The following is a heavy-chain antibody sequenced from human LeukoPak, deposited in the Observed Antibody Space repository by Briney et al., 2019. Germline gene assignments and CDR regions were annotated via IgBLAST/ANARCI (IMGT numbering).Heavy chain of an antibody. D-gene: IGHD3-3*01. CDR3: AREAVLRFHWFGP. V-gene: IGHV4-61*02. CDR2: IYTSGST. CDR1: GGSISSGSHY. J-gene: IGHJ5*02. Sequence: SQTLSLTCTVSGGSISSGSHYWSWIRQPAGKGLEWIGRIYTSGSTNYNPSLKSRVTISVDTSKNQFSLKLSSVTAADTAVYYCAREAVLRFHWFGPWGQGTLVTVSS.